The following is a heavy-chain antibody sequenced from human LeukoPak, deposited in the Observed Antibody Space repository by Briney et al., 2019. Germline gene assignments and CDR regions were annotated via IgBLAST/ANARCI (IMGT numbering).Heavy chain of an antibody. D-gene: IGHD6-6*01. V-gene: IGHV1-18*01. CDR1: GYTFTSYG. CDR3: ARIAQVGQLKQSYFDY. Sequence: GASVKVSCKASGYTFTSYGISWVRQAPGQGLEWMGWISAYNGNTNYAQKLQGRVTMTTDTSTSTAYMELRSLRSDDTAVYYCARIAQVGQLKQSYFDYWGQGTLVTVSS. CDR2: ISAYNGNT. J-gene: IGHJ4*02.